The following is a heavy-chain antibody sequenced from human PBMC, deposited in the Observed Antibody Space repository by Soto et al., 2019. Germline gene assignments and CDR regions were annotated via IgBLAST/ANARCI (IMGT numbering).Heavy chain of an antibody. V-gene: IGHV1-8*01. D-gene: IGHD3-10*01. J-gene: IGHJ5*02. CDR3: VRMQMGYYYGSGSYYNKVLAH. CDR1: GYTLASYD. Sequence: ASVKVSCKASGYTLASYDTNWVRQATGQGLEWMGWMNPNRGNTRYAQNFQGRVTMTRNTSISTAYMELSSLRSEDTAVYYCVRMQMGYYYGSGSYYNKVLAHWGPGPLVTVSS. CDR2: MNPNRGNT.